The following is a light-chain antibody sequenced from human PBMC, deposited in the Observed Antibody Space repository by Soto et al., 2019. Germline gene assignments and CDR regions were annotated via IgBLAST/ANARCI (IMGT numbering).Light chain of an antibody. J-gene: IGKJ4*01. CDR3: QQSSDWPLT. V-gene: IGKV3-11*01. CDR2: DVS. CDR1: QSVSSY. Sequence: EIVLTQSPATLSLSPGERATLSCRASQSVSSYLAWYQQRPGQAPRLLIYDVSNGATGIPARFSGSGSWTDFTLTISSLEPEDFAVYYCQQSSDWPLTFGGGTKVEIK.